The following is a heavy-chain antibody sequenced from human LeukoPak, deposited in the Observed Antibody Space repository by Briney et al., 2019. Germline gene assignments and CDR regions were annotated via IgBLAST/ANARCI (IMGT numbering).Heavy chain of an antibody. J-gene: IGHJ3*02. V-gene: IGHV1-69*05. CDR3: ASYIVVVPAANDAFDI. CDR2: IIPIFGTA. D-gene: IGHD2-2*01. Sequence: GASVKVYCKASGGTFSSYAISWVRQAPGQGLEWMGGIIPIFGTANYAQKFQGRVTITTDESTGTAYMELSSLRSEDTAVYYCASYIVVVPAANDAFDIWGQGTMVTVSS. CDR1: GGTFSSYA.